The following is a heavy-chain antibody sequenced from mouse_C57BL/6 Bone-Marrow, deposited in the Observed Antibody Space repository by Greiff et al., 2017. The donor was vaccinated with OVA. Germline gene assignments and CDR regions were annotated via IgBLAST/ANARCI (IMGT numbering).Heavy chain of an antibody. J-gene: IGHJ1*03. CDR3: TTLTGTVYFDV. Sequence: EVQLQQSGAELVRPGASVKLSCTASGFNIKDDYMHWVKQRPEQGLEWIGWIDPENGDTEYASKFQGKATITADTSSNTAYLQLSSLTSEDTAVYYCTTLTGTVYFDVWGTGTTVTVSS. V-gene: IGHV14-4*01. D-gene: IGHD4-1*01. CDR1: GFNIKDDY. CDR2: IDPENGDT.